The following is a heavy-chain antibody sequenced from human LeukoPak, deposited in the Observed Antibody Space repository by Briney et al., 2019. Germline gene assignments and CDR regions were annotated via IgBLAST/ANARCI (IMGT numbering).Heavy chain of an antibody. J-gene: IGHJ4*02. V-gene: IGHV1-2*02. D-gene: IGHD3-22*01. Sequence: ASVKVSCKASGYTFTGYYMHWVRQAPGHGLEWMGWINPNSGGTNYAQKFQGRVTMTRDTYISTAYMELSRLRSDDTAVYYCAPYYYDSSGYYYFDYWGQGTLVTVSS. CDR2: INPNSGGT. CDR3: APYYYDSSGYYYFDY. CDR1: GYTFTGYY.